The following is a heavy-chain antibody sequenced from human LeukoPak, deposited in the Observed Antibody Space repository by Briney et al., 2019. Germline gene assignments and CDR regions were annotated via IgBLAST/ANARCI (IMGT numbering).Heavy chain of an antibody. CDR3: ARDRPYTGGWRGFDY. CDR2: IIPIFGTA. D-gene: IGHD6-19*01. Sequence: SVKVSCKASVGNFSSYAISWVRQAPGQGLEWMGGIIPIFGTANYAQKFQGRVTITADESTSTAYMELSSLRSEHTAVYYCARDRPYTGGWRGFDYWGQGTLVTVSS. V-gene: IGHV1-69*01. J-gene: IGHJ4*02. CDR1: VGNFSSYA.